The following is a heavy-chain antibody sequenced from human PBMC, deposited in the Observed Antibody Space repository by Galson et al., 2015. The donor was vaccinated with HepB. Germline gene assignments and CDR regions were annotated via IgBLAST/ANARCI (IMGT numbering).Heavy chain of an antibody. CDR3: ARITTGTTYAFDI. CDR2: IDWDDYK. J-gene: IGHJ3*02. D-gene: IGHD1-7*01. V-gene: IGHV2-70*11. CDR1: GFSLSTNGMC. Sequence: PALVKPTQTLTLTCTFSGFSLSTNGMCVSWIRQPPGKALEWLARIDWDDYKSYSTSLKTRLTISKDTSKNQVVLAMTNMDPVDTATYYCARITTGTTYAFDIWGQGTMVTVSS.